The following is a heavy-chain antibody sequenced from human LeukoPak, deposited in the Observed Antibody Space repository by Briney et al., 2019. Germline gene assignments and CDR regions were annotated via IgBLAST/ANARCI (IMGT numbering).Heavy chain of an antibody. CDR1: GGSFSDYY. J-gene: IGHJ4*02. Sequence: SETLSLTCAVYGGSFSDYYWGWIRQPPGKGLEWIGSIYYSGSTYYNPSLKSRVTISVDTSKNQFSLKLSSVTAADTAVYYCARHHFYGDYVSPFDYWGQGTLVTVSS. CDR3: ARHHFYGDYVSPFDY. V-gene: IGHV4-39*01. CDR2: IYYSGST. D-gene: IGHD4-17*01.